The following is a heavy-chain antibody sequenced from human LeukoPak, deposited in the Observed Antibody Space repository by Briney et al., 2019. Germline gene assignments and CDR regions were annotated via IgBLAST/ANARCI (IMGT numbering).Heavy chain of an antibody. CDR3: ARRYSYGQWYFDY. Sequence: SETLSLTCTVSGGSISSGGYYWSWIRQHPGKGLEWIGYIYYSGSTNYNPSLKSRVTISVDTSKNQFSLKLSSVTAADTAVYYCARRYSYGQWYFDYWGQGTLVTVSS. V-gene: IGHV4-61*08. D-gene: IGHD5-18*01. CDR1: GGSISSGGYY. J-gene: IGHJ4*02. CDR2: IYYSGST.